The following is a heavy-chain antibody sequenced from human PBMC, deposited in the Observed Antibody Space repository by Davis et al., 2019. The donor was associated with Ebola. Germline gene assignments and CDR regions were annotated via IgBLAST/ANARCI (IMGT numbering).Heavy chain of an antibody. CDR1: GGTFSSYA. J-gene: IGHJ4*02. CDR3: ARPATVTARGDFDY. Sequence: SVKVSCKASGGTFSSYAISWVRQAPGQGLEWMGGIIPIFGAANYAQKFQGRVTITADESTSTAYMELSSLRSEDTAVYYCARPATVTARGDFDYWGQGTLVTVSS. D-gene: IGHD4-17*01. CDR2: IIPIFGAA. V-gene: IGHV1-69*13.